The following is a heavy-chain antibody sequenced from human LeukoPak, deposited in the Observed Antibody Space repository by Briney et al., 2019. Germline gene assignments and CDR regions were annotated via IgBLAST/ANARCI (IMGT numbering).Heavy chain of an antibody. V-gene: IGHV3-74*01. D-gene: IGHD3-10*01. Sequence: GGCLRLSSVASGFTFSNFWMHWVPQGLGEGLVWGARIKAEGAAPTYAGCVKGRCSITRDNARNTLYLQMNSLRVEDSAVYYWARDLGWFGEVADADALDIWGLGTMVTVSS. CDR1: GFTFSNFW. CDR3: ARDLGWFGEVADADALDI. CDR2: IKAEGAAP. J-gene: IGHJ3*02.